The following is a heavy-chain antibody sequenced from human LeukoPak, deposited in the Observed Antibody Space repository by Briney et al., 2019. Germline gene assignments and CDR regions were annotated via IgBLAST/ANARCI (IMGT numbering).Heavy chain of an antibody. V-gene: IGHV3-23*01. D-gene: IGHD6-13*01. Sequence: GGSLRLSCAASGFTFSSYGMSWVRQAPGKGLEWVSAISGSGGTTYYADSVKGRFTISRDNSKNTLYRQMNSLRAEDTAVYYCAARSGYSSTSYYFDYWGQGTLVTVSS. CDR3: AARSGYSSTSYYFDY. CDR2: ISGSGGTT. CDR1: GFTFSSYG. J-gene: IGHJ4*02.